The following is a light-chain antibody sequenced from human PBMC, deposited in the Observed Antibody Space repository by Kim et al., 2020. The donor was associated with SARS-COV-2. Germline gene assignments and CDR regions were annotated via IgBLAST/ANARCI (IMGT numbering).Light chain of an antibody. CDR2: FAS. J-gene: IGKJ5*01. CDR1: QGISTW. Sequence: DIQMTQSPSSLSASVGDKVTITCRASQGISTWLAWYQQKPGKPPKSLIYFASTLHSGVPSRFSGSGSGTDFTLTITGLQPDDFATYYCQQYSKYPITVGQGTRLEIK. CDR3: QQYSKYPIT. V-gene: IGKV1D-16*01.